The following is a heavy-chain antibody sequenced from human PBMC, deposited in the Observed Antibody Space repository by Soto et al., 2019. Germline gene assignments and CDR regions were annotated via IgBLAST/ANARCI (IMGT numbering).Heavy chain of an antibody. CDR3: ARDYGGHSNSDY. CDR2: IYFNGIT. Sequence: SETLSLTFTVSGCSISSGGHYWSWLRQHPGKGLEWIGYIYFNGITYYNPSLKSRVTISVDTSKNQFSLKLSSVTAADTAVYYCARDYGGHSNSDYWGQGTLVTVSS. V-gene: IGHV4-31*03. D-gene: IGHD4-17*01. J-gene: IGHJ4*02. CDR1: GCSISSGGHY.